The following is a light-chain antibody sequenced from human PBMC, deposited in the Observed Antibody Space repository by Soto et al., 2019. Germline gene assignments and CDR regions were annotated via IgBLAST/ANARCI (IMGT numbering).Light chain of an antibody. J-gene: IGKJ2*01. CDR2: KAS. V-gene: IGKV1-5*03. CDR3: QQYNNWPPDT. Sequence: DIQMTQSPSTVSASVGDRVTITCRASQSISSWLAWYQQKPGKAPKLLIQKASSLESGVPSRFSGSGSGTEFTLTISSLQSEDFAVYYCQQYNNWPPDTFGQGTKLEIK. CDR1: QSISSW.